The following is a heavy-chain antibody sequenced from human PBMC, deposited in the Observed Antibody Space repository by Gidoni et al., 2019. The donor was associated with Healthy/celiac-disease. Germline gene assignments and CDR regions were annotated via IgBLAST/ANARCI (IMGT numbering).Heavy chain of an antibody. V-gene: IGHV4-31*03. CDR2: IYYSGST. CDR3: ASGYDSSGYYYVV. J-gene: IGHJ4*02. CDR1: GASISSGGYH. D-gene: IGHD3-22*01. Sequence: QVQLQESGPALVTPSQTLSLTCIVPGASISSGGYHWRWVRQHPGKGLEWIGYIYYSGSTYYNPALKSRVTISVDTSKNQCSLKLSSVTAADTAVYYCASGYDSSGYYYVVWGQGTLVTVSS.